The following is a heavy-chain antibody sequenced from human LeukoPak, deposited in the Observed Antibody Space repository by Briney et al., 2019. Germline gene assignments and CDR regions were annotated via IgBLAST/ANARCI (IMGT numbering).Heavy chain of an antibody. J-gene: IGHJ5*02. CDR2: IKSKTDGGTT. CDR1: GFTFSNAW. V-gene: IGHV3-15*01. D-gene: IGHD2-15*01. Sequence: GGSLRLSCAASGFTFSNAWMSWVRQAPGKGLEWVGRIKSKTDGGTTDYAAPVKGRFTISRDDSKNTLYLQMNSLKTEDTAVYYCTTEGRYCSGGSCYNIHNWFDPWGQGTLVTVSS. CDR3: TTEGRYCSGGSCYNIHNWFDP.